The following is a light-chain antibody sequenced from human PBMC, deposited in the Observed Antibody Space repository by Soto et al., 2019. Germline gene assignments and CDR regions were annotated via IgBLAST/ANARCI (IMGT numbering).Light chain of an antibody. Sequence: EIVMTQSPATLSVSPGERVSLSCRASQSISTSLAWYHQRPGQAPRLLIYGASTRATGIPARFSASGSATEFTLTISSLQSEDFGVYYCQQYNDWPPMYTFGQGTKLDI. V-gene: IGKV3D-15*01. CDR2: GAS. CDR1: QSISTS. CDR3: QQYNDWPPMYT. J-gene: IGKJ2*01.